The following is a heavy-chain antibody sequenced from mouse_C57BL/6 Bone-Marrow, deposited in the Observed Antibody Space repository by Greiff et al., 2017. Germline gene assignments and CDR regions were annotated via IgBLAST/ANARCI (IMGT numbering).Heavy chain of an antibody. J-gene: IGHJ2*01. CDR3: VRHDYGSSDY. D-gene: IGHD1-1*01. CDR2: IRSKSNNYAT. V-gene: IGHV10-1*01. CDR1: GFSFNTYA. Sequence: EVQLQESGGGLVQPKGSLKLSCAASGFSFNTYAMNWVRQAPGKGLEWVARIRSKSNNYATYYADSVKDRFTISRDDSESMLYLQMNNLKTEDTAMYYCVRHDYGSSDYWGQGTTLTVSS.